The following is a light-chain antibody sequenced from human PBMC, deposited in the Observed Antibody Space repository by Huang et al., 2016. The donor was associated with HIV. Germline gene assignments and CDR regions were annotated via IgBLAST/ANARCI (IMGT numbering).Light chain of an antibody. V-gene: IGKV4-1*01. J-gene: IGKJ2*01. Sequence: DIVMTQSPDSLAVSLGVRATINCKSSQSVLSRPTNKTSLAWYQQRPGQSPTLLIYWASTRRSGGPDRLSGSGSGTNFTLTISSLQAEDVAFYYCQQYYISPPTFGQGTKLEI. CDR2: WAS. CDR1: QSVLSRPTNKTS. CDR3: QQYYISPPT.